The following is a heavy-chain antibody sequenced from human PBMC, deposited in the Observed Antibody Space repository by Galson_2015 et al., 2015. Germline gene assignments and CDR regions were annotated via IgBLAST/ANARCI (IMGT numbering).Heavy chain of an antibody. CDR2: IYHSGST. D-gene: IGHD2-15*01. CDR3: ARDQDCSGGSCPYDY. CDR1: GGSISSSNW. J-gene: IGHJ4*02. V-gene: IGHV4-4*02. Sequence: SETLSLTCAVSGGSISSSNWWSWVRQPPGKGLEWIGEIYHSGSTNYNPFLKSRVTISVDKSKNQFSLKLSSVTAADTAVYYCARDQDCSGGSCPYDYWGQGTLVTVSS.